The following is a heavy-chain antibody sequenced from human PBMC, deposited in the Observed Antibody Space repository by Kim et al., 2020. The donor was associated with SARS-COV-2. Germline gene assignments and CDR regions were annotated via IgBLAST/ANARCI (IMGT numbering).Heavy chain of an antibody. V-gene: IGHV4-4*02. D-gene: IGHD6-19*01. CDR3: ARVHSSGWKTFTYYFDY. Sequence: SETLSLTCAVSGGSISSSNWWSWVRQPPGKGLEWIGEIYHSGSTNYNPSLKSRVTISVDKSKNQFSLKLTSVTAADTAVYYCARVHSSGWKTFTYYFDYWGQGTLVTVSS. CDR2: IYHSGST. J-gene: IGHJ4*02. CDR1: GGSISSSNW.